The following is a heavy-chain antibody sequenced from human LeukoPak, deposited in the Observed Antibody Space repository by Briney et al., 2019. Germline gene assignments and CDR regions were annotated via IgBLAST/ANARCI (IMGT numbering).Heavy chain of an antibody. CDR2: ISPSGAST. V-gene: IGHV1-46*01. CDR3: ARDLRRWQWLAGGGYYYMDV. Sequence: GASVKVSCKASGYTFTNYYMHWVRQAPGQGLEWMGMISPSGASTSYAQKFQGRVTMTRDTSTSTVYMELSSLRSEDTAVYYCARDLRRWQWLAGGGYYYMDVWGKGTTVTISS. J-gene: IGHJ6*03. D-gene: IGHD6-19*01. CDR1: GYTFTNYY.